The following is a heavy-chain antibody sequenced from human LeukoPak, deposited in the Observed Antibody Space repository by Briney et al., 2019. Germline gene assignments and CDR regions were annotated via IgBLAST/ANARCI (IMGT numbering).Heavy chain of an antibody. Sequence: GGSLRLSCAASGFTFSSYGMHWVRQVPGKGLEWVAVIWYDGSNKYYADSVKGRSTISRDNSKNTLSLQMNSLRADDTAVYYCASDRAYCSGGSCYSGLDYWGQGTLVTVSS. D-gene: IGHD2-15*01. J-gene: IGHJ4*02. V-gene: IGHV3-30*19. CDR1: GFTFSSYG. CDR3: ASDRAYCSGGSCYSGLDY. CDR2: IWYDGSNK.